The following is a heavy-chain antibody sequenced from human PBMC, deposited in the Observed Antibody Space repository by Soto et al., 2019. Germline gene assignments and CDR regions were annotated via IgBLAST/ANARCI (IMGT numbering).Heavy chain of an antibody. V-gene: IGHV3-23*01. J-gene: IGHJ6*02. CDR3: ATKWVSSSSNSPYYYGMDV. CDR1: SFTFSSYA. Sequence: XESLSLSCASSSFTFSSYAMSWVRQDPGKGLEWVSAISGSGGSTYYADSVKGRFTISRDNSKNTLYLQMNSLRAEDTAVYYCATKWVSSSSNSPYYYGMDVWGQGTTVTVSS. CDR2: ISGSGGST. D-gene: IGHD2-2*01.